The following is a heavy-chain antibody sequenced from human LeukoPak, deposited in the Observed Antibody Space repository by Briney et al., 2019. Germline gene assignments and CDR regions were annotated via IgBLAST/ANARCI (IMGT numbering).Heavy chain of an antibody. Sequence: SQTLSLTCAISGDSVSSNSAAWNWVRQSPSRGLEWLGRTYYRFKWYNDYAVSVKSRITINPDTSKNQFSLQLNSVTPEDTAVYYCARDQADYYGSGRPFDYWGQGTLVTVSS. D-gene: IGHD3-10*01. CDR2: TYYRFKWYN. CDR3: ARDQADYYGSGRPFDY. CDR1: GDSVSSNSAA. J-gene: IGHJ4*02. V-gene: IGHV6-1*01.